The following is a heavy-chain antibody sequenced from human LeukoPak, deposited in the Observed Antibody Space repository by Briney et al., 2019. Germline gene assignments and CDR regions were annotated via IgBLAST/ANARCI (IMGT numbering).Heavy chain of an antibody. D-gene: IGHD6-13*01. Sequence: SETLFLTCAVSGYSISSGYYWGWFRQPPGKGLEWIGCMYHSGSTYYNPSLKSRVTISVDTSKNQFSLKLSSVTAADTAVYYCARQGGSSSTYYYYYMDVWGKGTTVTVSS. V-gene: IGHV4-38-2*01. CDR2: MYHSGST. CDR1: GYSISSGYY. J-gene: IGHJ6*03. CDR3: ARQGGSSSTYYYYYMDV.